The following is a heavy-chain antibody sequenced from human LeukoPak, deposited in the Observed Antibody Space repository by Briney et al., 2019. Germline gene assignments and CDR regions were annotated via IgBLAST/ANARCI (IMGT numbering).Heavy chain of an antibody. CDR1: GFTFSNAW. J-gene: IGHJ1*01. CDR2: IKSKIDGGTT. V-gene: IGHV3-15*01. D-gene: IGHD3-3*01. Sequence: GGSLRLSCAASGFTFSNAWMNWVRQAPGKGLEWVGRIKSKIDGGTTDYAAPVKGRFTISRDDSKNTLYLQMNSLKTEDTAVYYCTTRIRSLGIQHWGQGTLVTVPS. CDR3: TTRIRSLGIQH.